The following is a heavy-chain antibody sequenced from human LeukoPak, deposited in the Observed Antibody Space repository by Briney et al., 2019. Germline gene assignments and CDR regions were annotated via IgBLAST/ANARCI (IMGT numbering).Heavy chain of an antibody. CDR2: IYYSGST. J-gene: IGHJ4*02. D-gene: IGHD3-10*01. CDR1: GGSISSYY. V-gene: IGHV4-59*08. CDR3: ARHQYLAGFVYFDY. Sequence: PSETLSLTCTVSGGSISSYYWSWIRQPPRKGLEWIGYIYYSGSTNYNPSLKSRVTISVDTSKNQFSLKLSSVTAADTAVYYCARHQYLAGFVYFDYWGQGTLVTVSS.